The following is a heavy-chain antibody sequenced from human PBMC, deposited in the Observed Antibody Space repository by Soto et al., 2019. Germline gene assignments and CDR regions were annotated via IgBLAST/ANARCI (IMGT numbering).Heavy chain of an antibody. CDR1: GYTFTGYY. J-gene: IGHJ6*02. CDR3: ARGYYDFWSQSEDGMDV. Sequence: ASVKVSCKASGYTFTGYYMHWVRQAPGQGLEWMGWINPNSGGTNYAQKFQGRVTMTRDTSISTAYMELSRLRSDDTAVYYCARGYYDFWSQSEDGMDVWGRGTTVTVSS. V-gene: IGHV1-2*02. CDR2: INPNSGGT. D-gene: IGHD3-3*01.